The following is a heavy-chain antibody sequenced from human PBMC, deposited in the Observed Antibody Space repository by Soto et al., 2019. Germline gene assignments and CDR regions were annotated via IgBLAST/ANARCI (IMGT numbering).Heavy chain of an antibody. Sequence: PSETLSLTCTVSGGSISSNSYYWGWIRQPPGKGLEWIGSVYYGGNAYYNPSLKSRVTISVDTSKTQFSLKLSSATAADTAVYYCARHSSSWYGNYYYGMDVWGQGTTVS. CDR3: ARHSSSWYGNYYYGMDV. V-gene: IGHV4-39*01. CDR1: GGSISSNSYY. CDR2: VYYGGNA. D-gene: IGHD6-13*01. J-gene: IGHJ6*02.